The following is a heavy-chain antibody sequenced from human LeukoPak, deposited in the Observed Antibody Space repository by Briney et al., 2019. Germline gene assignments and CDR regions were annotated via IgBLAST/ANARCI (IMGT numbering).Heavy chain of an antibody. CDR3: ARSYSSGFFDY. J-gene: IGHJ4*02. CDR1: GGSISSYY. Sequence: PSETLSLTCIVSGGSISSYYWSWIRQPPGKGLEWIGYIYYSGSTNYNPSLKSRVTISVDTSKNQFPLKLISVTSADTAVYYCARSYSSGFFDYWGQGTLVTVSS. CDR2: IYYSGST. V-gene: IGHV4-59*01. D-gene: IGHD6-25*01.